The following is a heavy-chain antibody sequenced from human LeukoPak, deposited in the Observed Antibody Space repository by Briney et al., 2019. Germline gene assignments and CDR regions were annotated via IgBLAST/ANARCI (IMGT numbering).Heavy chain of an antibody. CDR2: INPSGGST. J-gene: IGHJ4*02. CDR1: GYTFTSYY. V-gene: IGHV1-46*01. D-gene: IGHD1-20*01. Sequence: ASVKASCKASGYTFTSYYMHWVRQAPGQGLEWMGIINPSGGSTSYAQKFQGRVTMTRDTSTSTVYMELSSLRSEDTAVYYCARDPPHITGTERGAYWGQGTLVTVSS. CDR3: ARDPPHITGTERGAY.